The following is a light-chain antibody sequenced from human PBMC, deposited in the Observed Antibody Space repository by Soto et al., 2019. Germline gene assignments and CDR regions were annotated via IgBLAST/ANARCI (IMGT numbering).Light chain of an antibody. CDR1: QGISSE. V-gene: IGKV1-6*01. CDR3: IHNYNYPLT. Sequence: AIQMTQSPSSFSASTGDRVTITCRASQGISSELGWYQQKPGKAPNLLIYAASTLQSGVPSRFSGSGSGTDITLTISSVQPEDFATYYCIHNYNYPLTFGGGTKVDI. CDR2: AAS. J-gene: IGKJ4*01.